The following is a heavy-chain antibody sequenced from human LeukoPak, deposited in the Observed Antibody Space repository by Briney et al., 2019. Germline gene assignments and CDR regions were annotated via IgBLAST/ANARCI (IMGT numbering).Heavy chain of an antibody. CDR3: ARIAVAGPFDY. CDR2: ISYDGSNK. CDR1: GFIFSSYG. Sequence: GGSLRLSCAAYGFIFSSYGMHWVRQAPGKGLEWVAVISYDGSNKYYADSVKGRFTISRDNSKNTLYLQMNSLRGEDTAVYYCARIAVAGPFDYWGQGTLVTDSS. V-gene: IGHV3-30*03. J-gene: IGHJ4*02. D-gene: IGHD6-19*01.